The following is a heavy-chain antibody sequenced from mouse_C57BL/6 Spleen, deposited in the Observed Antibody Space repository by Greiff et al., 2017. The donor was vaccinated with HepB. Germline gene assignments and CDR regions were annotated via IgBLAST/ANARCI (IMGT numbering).Heavy chain of an antibody. CDR3: ARRGLDYGSSFSYWYFDV. D-gene: IGHD1-1*01. CDR1: GYTFTDYY. CDR2: INPNNGGT. V-gene: IGHV1-26*01. J-gene: IGHJ1*03. Sequence: VQLQQSGPELVKPGASVKISCKASGYTFTDYYMNWVKQSHGKSLEWIGDINPNNGGTSYNQKFKGKATLTVDKSSSTAYMELRSLTSEDSAVYYCARRGLDYGSSFSYWYFDVWGTGTTVTVSS.